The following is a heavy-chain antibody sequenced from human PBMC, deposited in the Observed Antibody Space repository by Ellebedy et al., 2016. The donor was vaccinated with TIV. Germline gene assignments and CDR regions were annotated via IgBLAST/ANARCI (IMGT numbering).Heavy chain of an antibody. V-gene: IGHV3-30-3*01. Sequence: GESLKISCAASGFTFSSYTLNWVRQAPGKGLEWVALISYDGSNIYYADSVKGRFTISRDNSKDTLYLQMNSLRAEDTAVYYCARDLDRNYPGAYFDYWGQGTLVTVSS. CDR2: ISYDGSNI. CDR1: GFTFSSYT. CDR3: ARDLDRNYPGAYFDY. D-gene: IGHD4-11*01. J-gene: IGHJ4*02.